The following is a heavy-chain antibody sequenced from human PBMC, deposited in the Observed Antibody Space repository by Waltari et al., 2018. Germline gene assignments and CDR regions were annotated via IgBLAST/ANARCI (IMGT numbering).Heavy chain of an antibody. CDR2: IYYSGST. CDR3: ARLGYSGGYLGFDY. V-gene: IGHV4-39*07. CDR1: GGSISSSNYY. J-gene: IGHJ4*02. Sequence: QLQLQESGPGLVKPSETLSLTCTVSGGSISSSNYYWGWIRQPPGKGLKWIGNIYYSGSTYYNPSLKSRVTISVDTSKNQFSLKLSSVTAADTAVYYCARLGYSGGYLGFDYWGQGTPVTVSS. D-gene: IGHD3-10*01.